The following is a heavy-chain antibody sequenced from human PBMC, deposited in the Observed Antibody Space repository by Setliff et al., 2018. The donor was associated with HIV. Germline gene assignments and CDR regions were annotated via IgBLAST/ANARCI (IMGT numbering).Heavy chain of an antibody. CDR2: INWNGGKA. Sequence: PGGSLRLSCAASGFTFDDYAMNWVRQAPGKGLEWVCGINWNGGKADYADSVKGRFTISRDNAKNSLYLHMNSLRDDDTAMYYCARDGSGYNPPHWFDPWGQGTEVTVS. V-gene: IGHV3-20*04. D-gene: IGHD6-25*01. CDR1: GFTFDDYA. CDR3: ARDGSGYNPPHWFDP. J-gene: IGHJ5*02.